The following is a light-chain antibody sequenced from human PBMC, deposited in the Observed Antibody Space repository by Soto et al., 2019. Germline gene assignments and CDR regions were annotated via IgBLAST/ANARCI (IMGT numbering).Light chain of an antibody. CDR3: CSYAGSSTLYV. J-gene: IGLJ1*01. Sequence: QSALTQPASVSGSPGQSITISCTGTSSDVGSYNLVSWYQQHPGKAPKLMIYEDSKRPSGVSDRFSGSKSGNTASLTISGLQADDEADYYCCSYAGSSTLYVFGTGTKVTVL. CDR1: SSDVGSYNL. CDR2: EDS. V-gene: IGLV2-23*01.